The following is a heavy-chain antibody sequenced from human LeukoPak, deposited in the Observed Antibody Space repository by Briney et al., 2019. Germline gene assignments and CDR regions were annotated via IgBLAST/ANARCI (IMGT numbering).Heavy chain of an antibody. J-gene: IGHJ4*02. D-gene: IGHD4-11*01. CDR2: INHSGST. Sequence: SETLSLTCAVYGGSFSGYYWSWIRQPPGKGLEWIGEINHSGSTNYNPSLKSRVTISVDTSKNQFSLRLSSVTAADTAVCYCAGMTTVTTVTHDYWGQGTLVTVSS. CDR3: AGMTTVTTVTHDY. CDR1: GGSFSGYY. V-gene: IGHV4-34*01.